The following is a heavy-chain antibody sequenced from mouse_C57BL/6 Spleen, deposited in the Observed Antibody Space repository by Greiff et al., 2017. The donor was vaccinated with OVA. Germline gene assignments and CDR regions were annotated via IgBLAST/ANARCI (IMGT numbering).Heavy chain of an antibody. V-gene: IGHV1-26*01. J-gene: IGHJ4*01. D-gene: IGHD1-1*01. CDR2: INPNNGGT. CDR3: ASLLLRTDRGAMDY. Sequence: VQLQQSGPELVKPGASVKISCKASGYTFTDYYMNWVKQSHGKSLEWIGDINPNNGGTSYNQKFKGKATLTVDKSSSTAYMELRSLTSEDSAVYDCASLLLRTDRGAMDYWGQGTSVTVSS. CDR1: GYTFTDYY.